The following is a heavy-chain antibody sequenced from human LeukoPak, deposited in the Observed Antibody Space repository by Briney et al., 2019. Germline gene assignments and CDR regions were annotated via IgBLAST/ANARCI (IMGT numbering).Heavy chain of an antibody. J-gene: IGHJ4*02. V-gene: IGHV3-48*03. D-gene: IGHD3/OR15-3a*01. Sequence: GGSLRLSCAASGFTFSSYEMNWVRQAPGKGLEWVSYISSSGSTIYYADSVKGRFAISRDNAKNSLYLQMNSLRAEDTAVYYCARRRDFIDYWGQGTLVTVSS. CDR1: GFTFSSYE. CDR2: ISSSGSTI. CDR3: ARRRDFIDY.